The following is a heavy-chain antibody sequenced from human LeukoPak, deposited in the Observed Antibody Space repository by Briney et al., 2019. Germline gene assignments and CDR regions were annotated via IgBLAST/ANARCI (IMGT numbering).Heavy chain of an antibody. CDR2: IYYSGST. V-gene: IGHV4-39*01. CDR1: GGSMSSSCQY. CDR3: ARNMTSISGLDVFDI. D-gene: IGHD2-15*01. J-gene: IGHJ3*02. Sequence: SETLSLTCTVSGGSMSSSCQYWGWIRQSPVKGLDWIGSIYYSGSTYYNPSLMSRVTITVDTSKDQFSLELKAVAASDTAIYYCARNMTSISGLDVFDIWGPGTMVTVSS.